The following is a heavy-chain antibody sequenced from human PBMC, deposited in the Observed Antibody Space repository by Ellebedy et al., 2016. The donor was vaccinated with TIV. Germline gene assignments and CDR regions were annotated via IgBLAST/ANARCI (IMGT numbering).Heavy chain of an antibody. D-gene: IGHD3-16*01. V-gene: IGHV3-7*03. J-gene: IGHJ4*02. CDR1: GFTFSDYW. Sequence: GESLKISCAASGFTFSDYWMNWVRQAPGKGLEWVARIRQDGRDRYYLDSVKGRFTMSRDNARNSLSLLMTSLTAEDTAMYFCARGTTSGATYFDSWGQGTLISVSS. CDR3: ARGTTSGATYFDS. CDR2: IRQDGRDR.